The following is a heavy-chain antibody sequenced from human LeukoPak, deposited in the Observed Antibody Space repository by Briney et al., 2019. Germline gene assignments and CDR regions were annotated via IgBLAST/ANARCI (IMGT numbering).Heavy chain of an antibody. D-gene: IGHD3-9*01. CDR1: GGSTSSYY. CDR2: IYSSGST. J-gene: IGHJ4*02. V-gene: IGHV4-4*09. CDR3: ARNDILTGYYMGAFDY. Sequence: SETLSLTCTVSGGSTSSYYWNWIRQPPGKGLEWIGYIYSSGSTNYNPSLESRVTISVDTSKNQISLKLSSVTAADTAVYYCARNDILTGYYMGAFDYWGQGTLVTVSS.